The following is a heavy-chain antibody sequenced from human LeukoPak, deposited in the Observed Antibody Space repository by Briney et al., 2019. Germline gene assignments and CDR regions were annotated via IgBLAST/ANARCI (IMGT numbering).Heavy chain of an antibody. CDR3: AKGPYDFWSGYYGN. D-gene: IGHD3-3*01. J-gene: IGHJ4*02. V-gene: IGHV3-66*01. Sequence: PGGSLRLSCAASGFTVSSNYMSWVRQAPGKGLEWVSVIYSGGSTYYADSVKGRFTISRDNSKNTLYLQMNSLRAEDMAVYYCAKGPYDFWSGYYGNWGQGTLVTVSS. CDR2: IYSGGST. CDR1: GFTVSSNY.